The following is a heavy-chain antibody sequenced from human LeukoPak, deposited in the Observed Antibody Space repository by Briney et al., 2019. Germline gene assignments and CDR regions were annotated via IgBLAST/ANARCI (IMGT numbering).Heavy chain of an antibody. J-gene: IGHJ3*02. CDR2: IYYSGST. Sequence: PSGTLSLTCTVSGGSISSYYWSWIRQPPGKGLEWIGYIYYSGSTNSNPSLKSRVTISVDTSKNQFSLKVRSVTAADSAIYYWARTSNDAFNIWGQGTMVTVSS. CDR1: GGSISSYY. V-gene: IGHV4-59*08. CDR3: ARTSNDAFNI.